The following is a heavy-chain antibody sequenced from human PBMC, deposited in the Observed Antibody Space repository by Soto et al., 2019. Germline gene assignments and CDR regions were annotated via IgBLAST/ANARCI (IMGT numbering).Heavy chain of an antibody. CDR2: INPNRGGA. V-gene: IGHV1-2*04. CDR3: ARCSQLPHYYYYYMDV. D-gene: IGHD2-2*01. J-gene: IGHJ6*03. Sequence: ASVKVSCKASGYTFTGYYMHWVRQAPGQGLEWMGWINPNRGGANYAQKFQGWVTMTRDTSISTAYMELSRLRSDDTAVYYCARCSQLPHYYYYYMDVWGKGTTVTVSS. CDR1: GYTFTGYY.